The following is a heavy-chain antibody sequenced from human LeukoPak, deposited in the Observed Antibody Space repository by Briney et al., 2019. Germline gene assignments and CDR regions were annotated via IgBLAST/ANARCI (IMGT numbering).Heavy chain of an antibody. V-gene: IGHV1-69*04. J-gene: IGHJ4*02. Sequence: SVKVSCKASGVTFSSYAISWVRQAPGQGLEWMGRIIPILGIANYAQKFQGRVTITADKSTSTAYMQLSSLRSEDTAVYYCASSLTRTDPYDYWGQGTLVTVSS. D-gene: IGHD1-1*01. CDR2: IIPILGIA. CDR1: GVTFSSYA. CDR3: ASSLTRTDPYDY.